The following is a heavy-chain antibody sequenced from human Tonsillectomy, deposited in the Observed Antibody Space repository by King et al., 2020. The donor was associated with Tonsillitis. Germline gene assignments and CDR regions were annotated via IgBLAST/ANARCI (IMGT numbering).Heavy chain of an antibody. D-gene: IGHD3-22*01. Sequence: QLVQSGAEVMKPGASVQVSCKASGYTFTRYGISWVRQAPGQGLEWMGWISAYNGNTNHGQKLQGRVTMTTDTSTSTAYMELRSLRSDDTAVYFCAREDYYDSSGGFDYWGQGTLVTVSS. CDR1: GYTFTRYG. V-gene: IGHV1-18*01. CDR2: ISAYNGNT. CDR3: AREDYYDSSGGFDY. J-gene: IGHJ4*02.